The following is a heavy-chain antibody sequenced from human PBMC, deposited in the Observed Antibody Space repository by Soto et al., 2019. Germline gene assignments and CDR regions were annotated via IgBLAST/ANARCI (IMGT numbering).Heavy chain of an antibody. J-gene: IGHJ5*02. CDR3: ERALPVAKGGFDH. CDR1: GFTVSNTY. V-gene: IGHV3-53*02. D-gene: IGHD2-2*01. Sequence: EVQLVETGGGLIQPGGSLRLSCAASGFTVSNTYMTWVRQPPGTGLECVSVIYTAGGTNYEDSVKGRFIISRDDSKNGLYLQMNILRAEYTAVYYCERALPVAKGGFDHWGQGTLVTVSS. CDR2: IYTAGGT.